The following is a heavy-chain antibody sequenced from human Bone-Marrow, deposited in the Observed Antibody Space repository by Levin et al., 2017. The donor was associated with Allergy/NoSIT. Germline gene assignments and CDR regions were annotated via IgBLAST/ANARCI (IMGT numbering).Heavy chain of an antibody. J-gene: IGHJ4*02. CDR1: GGTFSSYT. D-gene: IGHD5-12*01. CDR3: ATLRRDIVAPLDY. Sequence: GASVKVSCKASGGTFSSYTISWVRQAPGQGLEWMGRIIPILGIANYAQKFQGRVTITADKSTSTAYMELSSLRSEDTAVYYCATLRRDIVAPLDYWGQGTLVTVSS. V-gene: IGHV1-69*02. CDR2: IIPILGIA.